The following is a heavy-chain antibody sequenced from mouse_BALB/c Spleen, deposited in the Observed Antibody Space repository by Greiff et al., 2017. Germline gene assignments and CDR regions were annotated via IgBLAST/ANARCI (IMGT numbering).Heavy chain of an antibody. Sequence: EVKVEESGPGLVKPSQSLSLTCSVTGYSFTSCYYWYLIRQVPGNKLEWMGYISYDGSNNYTPSLKNRISITRDTSKNQFFLKLNSVTTEDTATYYCARGYYGSSTAWFAYWGQGTLVTVSA. CDR1: GYSFTSCYY. CDR2: ISYDGSN. CDR3: ARGYYGSSTAWFAY. J-gene: IGHJ3*01. V-gene: IGHV3-6*02. D-gene: IGHD1-1*01.